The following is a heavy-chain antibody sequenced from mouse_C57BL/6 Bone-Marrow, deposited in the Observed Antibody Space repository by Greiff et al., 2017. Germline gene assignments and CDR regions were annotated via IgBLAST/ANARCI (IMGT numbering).Heavy chain of an antibody. D-gene: IGHD1-1*02. Sequence: EVQLQQSGAELVRPGASVKFSCTASGYNINDDYMHWVKQRPGQGLEWIGWIYPGNGDTDYASKFQGKATITADTSSNAAYLQLSSLTSEDTAVYYCTRIAAVIATDYWGQGTTLTVSS. CDR3: TRIAAVIATDY. CDR1: GYNINDDY. CDR2: IYPGNGDT. J-gene: IGHJ2*01. V-gene: IGHV14-4*01.